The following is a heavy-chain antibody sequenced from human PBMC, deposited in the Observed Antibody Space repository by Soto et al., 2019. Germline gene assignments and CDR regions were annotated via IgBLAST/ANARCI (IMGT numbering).Heavy chain of an antibody. J-gene: IGHJ3*02. Sequence: PSETLSLTCAVSGGSISGGNGWSWVRQPPGKGLEWIGEISHSGSTNYTPSLESRVTISIDKSRNHFSLTLSSVTAADTAIYYCARDFQLFGSTDAFDIWGQGTMVTVSS. CDR3: ARDFQLFGSTDAFDI. D-gene: IGHD2-2*01. CDR1: GGSISGGNG. CDR2: ISHSGST. V-gene: IGHV4-4*02.